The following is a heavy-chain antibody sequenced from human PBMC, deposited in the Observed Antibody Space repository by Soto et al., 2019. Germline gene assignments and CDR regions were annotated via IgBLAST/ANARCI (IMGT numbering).Heavy chain of an antibody. J-gene: IGHJ3*02. D-gene: IGHD2-21*01. CDR1: GFTFSSYD. Sequence: GGSLRLSCTASGFTFSSYDMHWVRQAAGKGLEWVSAIASTGDTYYPGSVKGRFTISRENAKNSFYLQMNSLRAGDTAVYYCARSYSNAFDIWGQGTMVTVS. CDR3: ARSYSNAFDI. V-gene: IGHV3-13*01. CDR2: IASTGDT.